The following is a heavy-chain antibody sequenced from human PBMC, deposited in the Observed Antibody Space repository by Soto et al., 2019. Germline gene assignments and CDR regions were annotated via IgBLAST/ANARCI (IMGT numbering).Heavy chain of an antibody. Sequence: SGFTVSSNYMSWVRQAPGKGLEWVSVIYSGGSTYYADSVKGRFTISRDNSKNTLYLQMNSLRAEDTAVYYCARGSGTGDNWFDPWGQGTLVTVS. D-gene: IGHD3-10*01. V-gene: IGHV3-53*01. CDR2: IYSGGST. CDR1: GFTVSSNY. CDR3: ARGSGTGDNWFDP. J-gene: IGHJ5*02.